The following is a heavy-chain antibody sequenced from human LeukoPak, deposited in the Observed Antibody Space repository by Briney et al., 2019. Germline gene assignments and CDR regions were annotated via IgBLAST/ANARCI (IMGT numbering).Heavy chain of an antibody. CDR1: GGSISSYY. J-gene: IGHJ4*02. Sequence: SETLSLTCTVSGGSISSYYWSWIRQPPGKGLEWIGYIYYSGSTNYNPSLKSRVTISVDTSKNQFSLKLSSVTAADTAVYYCARVVYDSSGYNMWLNFDYWGQGTLVTVSS. CDR2: IYYSGST. D-gene: IGHD3-22*01. CDR3: ARVVYDSSGYNMWLNFDY. V-gene: IGHV4-59*01.